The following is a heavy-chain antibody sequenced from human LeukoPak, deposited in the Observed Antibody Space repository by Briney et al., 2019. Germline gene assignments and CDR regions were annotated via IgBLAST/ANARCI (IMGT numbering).Heavy chain of an antibody. CDR3: ARGLEGFDY. J-gene: IGHJ4*02. Sequence: PGRSLRLSCAASGFTFSSYGMHWVRQAPGKGLEWVAVISYDGSNKYYADSVKGRFTISRDNSKNTLYLQMNSLRAEDTAVYYCARGLEGFDYWGQGTLVTVSS. V-gene: IGHV3-30*03. CDR1: GFTFSSYG. CDR2: ISYDGSNK.